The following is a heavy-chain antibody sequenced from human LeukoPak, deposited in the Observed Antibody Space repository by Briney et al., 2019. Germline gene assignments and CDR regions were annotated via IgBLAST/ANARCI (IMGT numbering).Heavy chain of an antibody. CDR2: IYYSGST. CDR3: ARDWPLMVYAISAFDI. V-gene: IGHV4-39*07. J-gene: IGHJ3*02. Sequence: SETLSLTCTVSGGSISSSSYYWGWIRQPPGKGLEWIGSIYYSGSTYYNPSLKSRVTMSVDTSKNQFSLKLSSVTAADTAVYYCARDWPLMVYAISAFDIWGQGTMVTVSS. D-gene: IGHD2-8*01. CDR1: GGSISSSSYY.